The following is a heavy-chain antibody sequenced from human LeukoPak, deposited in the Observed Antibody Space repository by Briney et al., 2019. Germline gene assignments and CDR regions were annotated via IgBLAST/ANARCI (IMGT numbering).Heavy chain of an antibody. CDR3: ARGGSYLSAFDI. J-gene: IGHJ3*02. Sequence: GGSLRLSCAASGFTFSSYSMNWVRQAPGKGLEWVSYISSPSSTIYYADSVKGRFTISRDNAKNTLYLQMNSLRGEDTAVYYCARGGSYLSAFDIWGQGTMVTVSS. CDR1: GFTFSSYS. V-gene: IGHV3-48*01. CDR2: ISSPSSTI. D-gene: IGHD1-26*01.